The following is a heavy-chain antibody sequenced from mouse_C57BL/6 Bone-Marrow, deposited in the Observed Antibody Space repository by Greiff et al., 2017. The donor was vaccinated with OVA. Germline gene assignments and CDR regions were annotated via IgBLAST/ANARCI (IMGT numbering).Heavy chain of an antibody. J-gene: IGHJ4*01. CDR3: ARRGGNYGDYYAMDY. CDR1: GFTFSDYG. V-gene: IGHV5-15*01. D-gene: IGHD2-1*01. Sequence: EVMLVESGGGLVQPGGSLKLSCAASGFTFSDYGMAWVRQAPRKGPAWVAFISNLAYSIYYADTVTGRFTLSIENAKNTLYLEMSSLRSEDTAMYYCARRGGNYGDYYAMDYWGQGTSVTVSS. CDR2: ISNLAYSI.